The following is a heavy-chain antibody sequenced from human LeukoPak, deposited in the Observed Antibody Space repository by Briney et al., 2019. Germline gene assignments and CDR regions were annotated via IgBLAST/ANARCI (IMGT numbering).Heavy chain of an antibody. Sequence: SETLSLTCAVYGGSFSGYYWSWIRQPPGKGLEWIGEISHSGSTNYNPSLKSRVTISVDTSKNQFSLKLSSVTAADTAVYYCARGWRYCSSTSCTSGKNAFDIWGQGTMVTVSS. V-gene: IGHV4-34*01. CDR3: ARGWRYCSSTSCTSGKNAFDI. CDR2: ISHSGST. CDR1: GGSFSGYY. D-gene: IGHD2-2*01. J-gene: IGHJ3*02.